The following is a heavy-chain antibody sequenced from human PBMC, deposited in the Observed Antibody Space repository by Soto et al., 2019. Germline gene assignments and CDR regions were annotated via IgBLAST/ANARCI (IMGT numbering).Heavy chain of an antibody. D-gene: IGHD3-22*01. CDR2: ISAYNGNT. V-gene: IGHV1-18*01. CDR3: ARDLWGRDSSGSYLFDY. Sequence: QVQLVQSGAEVKKPGASVKVSCKASGYTFTSYGISWVRQAPGQGLEWMGWISAYNGNTNYAQKLQGRVTMTTDTATSTAYMELRSLRSDDTAVYYCARDLWGRDSSGSYLFDYWGQGTLVTVSS. CDR1: GYTFTSYG. J-gene: IGHJ4*02.